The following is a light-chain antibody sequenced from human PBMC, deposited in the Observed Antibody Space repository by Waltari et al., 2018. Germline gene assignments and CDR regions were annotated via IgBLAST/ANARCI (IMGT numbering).Light chain of an antibody. CDR1: SGSVSSTSY. J-gene: IGLJ3*02. CDR3: SMYMGSGVWV. Sequence: QTVVTQEPSLSVSPGGTVTLTCALSSGSVSSTSYPTWYQQTPGQPPRTLVYKGISRSSGVPVRFSGAILGNTAALTITGAQADDESDYYCSMYMGSGVWVFGGGTKLTVL. CDR2: KGI. V-gene: IGLV8-61*01.